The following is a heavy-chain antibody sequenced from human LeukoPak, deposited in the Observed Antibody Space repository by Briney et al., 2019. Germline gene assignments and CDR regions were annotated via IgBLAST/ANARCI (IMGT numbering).Heavy chain of an antibody. CDR2: ISAYNGNT. CDR1: GYTFTSYG. CDR3: ARRYYYGSGRLQGDFDY. J-gene: IGHJ4*02. V-gene: IGHV1-18*01. Sequence: ASVKVSCKASGYTFTSYGISWVRQAPGQGLEWMGWISAYNGNTSYAQKLQGRVTMTTDTSTSTAYMELRSLRSDDTAVYYCARRYYYGSGRLQGDFDYWGQGTLVTVSS. D-gene: IGHD3-10*01.